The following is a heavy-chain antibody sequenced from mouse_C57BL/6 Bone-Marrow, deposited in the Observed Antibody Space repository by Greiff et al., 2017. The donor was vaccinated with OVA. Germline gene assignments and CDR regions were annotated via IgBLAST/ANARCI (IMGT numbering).Heavy chain of an antibody. CDR3: AREHDGYYWWAY. J-gene: IGHJ3*01. CDR1: GYTFTSYW. V-gene: IGHV1-72*01. D-gene: IGHD2-3*01. Sequence: QVQLQQPGAELVKPGASVKLSCKASGYTFTSYWMHWVKQRPGRGLEWIGRIAPNRGGTKYHEQFKSQATLTVDKPSSTAYMQLSSLTSEDSAVYYWAREHDGYYWWAYWGQGTLVTGSA. CDR2: IAPNRGGT.